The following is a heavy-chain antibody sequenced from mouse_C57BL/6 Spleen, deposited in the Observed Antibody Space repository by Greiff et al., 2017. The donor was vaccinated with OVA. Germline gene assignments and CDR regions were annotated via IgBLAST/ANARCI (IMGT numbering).Heavy chain of an antibody. J-gene: IGHJ4*01. Sequence: QVQLQQSGAELVRPGTSVKVSCKASGYAFTNYLIEWVKQRPGQGLEWIGVINPGSGGTNYNEKFKGKATLTADKSSSTAYMQLSSLTSEDAAVYFCASPDGYSSMDYWGQGTSVTVSS. CDR1: GYAFTNYL. D-gene: IGHD2-3*01. CDR2: INPGSGGT. V-gene: IGHV1-54*01. CDR3: ASPDGYSSMDY.